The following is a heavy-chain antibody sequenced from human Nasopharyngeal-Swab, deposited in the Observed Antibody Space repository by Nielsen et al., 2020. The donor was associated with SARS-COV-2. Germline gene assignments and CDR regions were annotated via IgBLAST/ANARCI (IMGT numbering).Heavy chain of an antibody. CDR2: INPSGGST. D-gene: IGHD5-24*01. Sequence: WVRQAPGQGLEWMGIINPSGGSTSYAQKFQGRVTMTRDTSTSTVYTELSSLRSEDTAVYYCARGWERWLRSPGNAFDIWGQGTMVTVSS. CDR3: ARGWERWLRSPGNAFDI. J-gene: IGHJ3*02. V-gene: IGHV1-46*01.